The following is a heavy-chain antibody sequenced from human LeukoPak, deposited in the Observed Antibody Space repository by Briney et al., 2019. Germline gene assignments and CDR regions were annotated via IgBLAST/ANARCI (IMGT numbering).Heavy chain of an antibody. J-gene: IGHJ4*02. Sequence: ASVKVSCKSSGYTFTGNYMHWVRQAPGQRLEWMGWVNPKSGATNYAQKFQGRVTMTRDTSISTAYMELSRLRSDDTAVYYCARDLGRDLNTRLRGVIYTFDFWGQGTLVTVSS. D-gene: IGHD3-10*01. CDR3: ARDLGRDLNTRLRGVIYTFDF. V-gene: IGHV1-2*02. CDR2: VNPKSGAT. CDR1: GYTFTGNY.